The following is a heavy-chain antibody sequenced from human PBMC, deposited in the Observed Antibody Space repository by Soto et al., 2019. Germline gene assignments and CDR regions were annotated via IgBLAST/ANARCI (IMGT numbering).Heavy chain of an antibody. CDR1: GGSISSSSYY. D-gene: IGHD3-22*01. CDR2: IYYSGST. J-gene: IGHJ6*02. Sequence: SETLSLTCTVSGGSISSSSYYWGWIRQPPGKGLEWIGSIYYSGSTYYNPSLKSRVTISVDTSKNQFSLKLSSVTAADTAVYYCARLKRSLGSSGYYYYYYGMDVWGQGTTVTV. V-gene: IGHV4-39*01. CDR3: ARLKRSLGSSGYYYYYYGMDV.